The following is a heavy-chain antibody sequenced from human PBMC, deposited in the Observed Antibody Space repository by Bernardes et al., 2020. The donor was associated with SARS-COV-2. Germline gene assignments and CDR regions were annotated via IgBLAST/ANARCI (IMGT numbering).Heavy chain of an antibody. Sequence: GEYLKSSCKVSGYSVTSYWIGWVRNMPGKGLEWMGIIYPGDSDTRYSPSFQGQVTISADKSISTAYLQWSSLKASDTAMYYCARWESYYYGMDVWGQGTTVTVSS. D-gene: IGHD1-26*01. J-gene: IGHJ6*02. CDR2: IYPGDSDT. V-gene: IGHV5-51*01. CDR1: GYSVTSYW. CDR3: ARWESYYYGMDV.